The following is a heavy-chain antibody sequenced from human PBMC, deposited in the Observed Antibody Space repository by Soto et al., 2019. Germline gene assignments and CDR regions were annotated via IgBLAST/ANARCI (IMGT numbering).Heavy chain of an antibody. V-gene: IGHV3-23*01. CDR3: AKGGGETIAARLTFDY. CDR1: GFTFSSYA. J-gene: IGHJ4*02. Sequence: GGSLRLSCAASGFTFSSYAMSWVRQAPGKGLEWVSAISGSGGSTYYADSVKGRFTISRDNSKNTLYLQMNSLRAEDTAVYYCAKGGGETIAARLTFDYWGQGTLVTVSS. D-gene: IGHD6-6*01. CDR2: ISGSGGST.